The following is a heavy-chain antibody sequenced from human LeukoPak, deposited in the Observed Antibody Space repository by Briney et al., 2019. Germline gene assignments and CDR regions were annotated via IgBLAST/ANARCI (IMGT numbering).Heavy chain of an antibody. CDR1: GFTFSSYE. CDR2: ISSSGSTI. V-gene: IGHV3-48*03. J-gene: IGHJ4*02. Sequence: GGSLRLSCAASGFTFSSYEMNWVHQAPGKGLEWVSYISSSGSTIYYADSVKGRFTISRDNAKNSLFLQMNSLRVEDTAVYYCARDPTPGYSGYEFDDWGQGTLVTVSS. CDR3: ARDPTPGYSGYEFDD. D-gene: IGHD5-12*01.